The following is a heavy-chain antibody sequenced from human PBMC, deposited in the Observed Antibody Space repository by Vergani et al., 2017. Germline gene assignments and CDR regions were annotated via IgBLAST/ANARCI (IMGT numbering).Heavy chain of an antibody. CDR2: MNPNTGNT. CDR1: GYTFSSYD. Sequence: QGQLVQSGAEVKEPGASVKVSCKSSGYTFSSYDINWVRQTTGQGLEWMGWMNPNTGNTGYAQKFQGRVTMTRDTSINTAYMELSSLTYEDTAVYFCAGDCSWVTAAPDCNWCDACGQGTLVTVSS. J-gene: IGHJ5*02. D-gene: IGHD6-6*01. V-gene: IGHV1-8*01. CDR3: AGDCSWVTAAPDCNWCDA.